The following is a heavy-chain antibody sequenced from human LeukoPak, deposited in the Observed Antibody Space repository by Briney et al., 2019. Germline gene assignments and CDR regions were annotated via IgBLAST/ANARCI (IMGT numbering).Heavy chain of an antibody. J-gene: IGHJ6*02. CDR3: ARDRTIFGVVIIEGPNDSAGMDV. CDR2: MNPNSGNT. V-gene: IGHV1-8*01. D-gene: IGHD3-3*01. Sequence: ASVKVSCKASGYTFTSYDINWVRQATGQGLEWMGWMNPNSGNTGYAQKFQGRVTMTRNTSISTAYMELSSLRSEDTAVYYCARDRTIFGVVIIEGPNDSAGMDVWGQGTTVTVSS. CDR1: GYTFTSYD.